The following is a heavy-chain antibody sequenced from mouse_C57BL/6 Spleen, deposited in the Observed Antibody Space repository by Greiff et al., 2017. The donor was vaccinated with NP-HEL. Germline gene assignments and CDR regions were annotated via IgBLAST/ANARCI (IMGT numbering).Heavy chain of an antibody. V-gene: IGHV14-3*01. CDR3: ASPLGRGYYFDY. D-gene: IGHD4-1*01. Sequence: VQLQQSVAELVRPGASVKLSCTASGFNIKNTYMHWVKQRPEQGLAWIGRIDPANGNTKYAPRFQGKATITADTSSNTAYLQLSSLTSEDTAIYYCASPLGRGYYFDYWGQGTTLTVSS. CDR2: IDPANGNT. CDR1: GFNIKNTY. J-gene: IGHJ2*01.